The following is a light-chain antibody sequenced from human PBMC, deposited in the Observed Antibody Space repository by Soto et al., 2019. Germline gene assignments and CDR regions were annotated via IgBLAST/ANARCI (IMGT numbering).Light chain of an antibody. CDR3: QHYYNYPWT. CDR1: QDIHNY. CDR2: AAS. V-gene: IGKV1-8*01. Sequence: AVLLTQSPSSFSASTGDRATITCRASQDIHNYLAWYQQVPGKAPKLLLYAASILQTGVPSRFSGSGSGTDFTLTIDGLQSEDFATYFCQHYYNYPWTFGQGTTVE. J-gene: IGKJ1*01.